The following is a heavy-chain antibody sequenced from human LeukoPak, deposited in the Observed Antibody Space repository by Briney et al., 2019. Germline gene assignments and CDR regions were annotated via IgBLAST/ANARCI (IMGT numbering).Heavy chain of an antibody. J-gene: IGHJ4*02. V-gene: IGHV1-18*04. D-gene: IGHD3-22*01. CDR2: ISAYNGNT. Sequence: ASVKVSCKASGYTFTGYYMHWVRQAPGQGLEWMGWISAYNGNTNYAQKLQGRVTMTTDTSTSTAYMELRSLRSDDTAVYYCARDDYYYDSSGYYPPGYYFDYWGQGTLVTVSS. CDR3: ARDDYYYDSSGYYPPGYYFDY. CDR1: GYTFTGYY.